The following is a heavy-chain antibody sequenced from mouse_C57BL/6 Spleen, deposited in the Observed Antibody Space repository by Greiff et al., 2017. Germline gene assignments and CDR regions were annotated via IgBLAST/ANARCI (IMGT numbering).Heavy chain of an antibody. CDR2: IRNKANGYTT. V-gene: IGHV7-3*01. CDR3: ARYTYYGSRYAMDY. J-gene: IGHJ4*01. CDR1: GFTFTDYY. Sequence: EVKLVESGGGLVQPGGSLSLSCAASGFTFTDYYMSWVRQPPGKALEWLGFIRNKANGYTTEYSASVKGRFTISRDNSQSILYLQMNALRAADSATYYCARYTYYGSRYAMDYWGQGTSVTVSS. D-gene: IGHD1-1*01.